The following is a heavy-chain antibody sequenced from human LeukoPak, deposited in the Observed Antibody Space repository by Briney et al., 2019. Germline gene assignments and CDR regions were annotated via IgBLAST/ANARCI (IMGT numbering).Heavy chain of an antibody. CDR3: ARERYDFWTLDSSHTVDY. D-gene: IGHD3-3*01. CDR2: IYYSGST. J-gene: IGHJ4*02. CDR1: GGSISSSSYY. V-gene: IGHV4-39*07. Sequence: NTSETLSLTCSVSGGSISSSSYYWGWIRQPPGKGLEWIRSIYYSGSTYYNPSLKSRVTISVDTSKNQFSLKLSSVTAADTAVYYCARERYDFWTLDSSHTVDYWGQGTLVTVSS.